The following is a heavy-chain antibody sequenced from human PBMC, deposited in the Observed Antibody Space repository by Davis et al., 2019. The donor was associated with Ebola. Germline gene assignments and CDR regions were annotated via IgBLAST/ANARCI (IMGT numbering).Heavy chain of an antibody. CDR3: ARSITGIQYYGMDV. V-gene: IGHV1-69*06. CDR2: IIPFFGTA. D-gene: IGHD1-20*01. CDR1: GGTFSSYA. Sequence: AASVKVSCKASGGTFSSYAISWVRQAPGQGLEWMGGIIPFFGTANYAQKFQGRVTITADKSTSTAYMELSSLRSEDTAVYYCARSITGIQYYGMDVWGQGTTVTVSS. J-gene: IGHJ6*02.